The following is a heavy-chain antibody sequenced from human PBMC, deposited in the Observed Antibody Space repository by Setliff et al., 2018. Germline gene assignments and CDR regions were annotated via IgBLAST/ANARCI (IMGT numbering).Heavy chain of an antibody. J-gene: IGHJ1*01. CDR3: ARDRGNGGNSGYFQH. CDR2: IDPRDDFT. D-gene: IGHD2-21*02. V-gene: IGHV1-69-2*01. CDR1: GYSFSDFY. Sequence: ASVKVSCKASGYSFSDFYMHWVRQVPGEGLEALGRIDPRDDFTVYAERFKDRLTITADTSTDTSYMEMSSLRFEDTAVYFCARDRGNGGNSGYFQHWGQGTLVTVSS.